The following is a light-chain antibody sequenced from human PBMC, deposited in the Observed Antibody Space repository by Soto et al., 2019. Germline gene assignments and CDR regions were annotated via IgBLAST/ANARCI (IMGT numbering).Light chain of an antibody. CDR1: QSVLYSSNNKNY. Sequence: DAVVTQSPDSLAASLGERATINCKSSQSVLYSSNNKNYLAWYQQRPGQPPKLLIYWASTRESGVTDRFSGSGSGTDFTLTISSLQAEDVAVYYCQQYLHTPRTFGQGTKVEIK. CDR3: QQYLHTPRT. CDR2: WAS. J-gene: IGKJ1*01. V-gene: IGKV4-1*01.